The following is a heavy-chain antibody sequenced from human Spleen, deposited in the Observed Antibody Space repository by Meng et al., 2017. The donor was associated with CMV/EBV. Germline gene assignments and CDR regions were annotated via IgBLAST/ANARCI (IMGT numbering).Heavy chain of an antibody. D-gene: IGHD4-17*01. Sequence: GGSLRLSCAASEFTVSSFYMNWVRQAPGKGLEWVSVIYSGGSTYYADSVKGRFTVSRDISKNTLYLQMNNVRGEDTAVYYCARKMDYGDDAFDIWGQGTMVTVSS. CDR3: ARKMDYGDDAFDI. J-gene: IGHJ3*02. V-gene: IGHV3-66*02. CDR1: EFTVSSFY. CDR2: IYSGGST.